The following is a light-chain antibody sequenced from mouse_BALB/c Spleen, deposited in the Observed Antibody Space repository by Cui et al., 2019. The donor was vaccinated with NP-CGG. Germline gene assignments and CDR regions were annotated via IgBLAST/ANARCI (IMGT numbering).Light chain of an antibody. Sequence: AVVVHESALTTSPGETVTLTCRSSTGAVTTSNYANWVQEKPDHLFTGLIGGTNNRAPGVPARFSGSLIGDKVALTITGAQTEDEAIYFCALWYSNHWVFGGGTKLTVL. CDR3: ALWYSNHWV. CDR1: TGAVTTSNY. V-gene: IGLV1*01. J-gene: IGLJ1*01. CDR2: GTN.